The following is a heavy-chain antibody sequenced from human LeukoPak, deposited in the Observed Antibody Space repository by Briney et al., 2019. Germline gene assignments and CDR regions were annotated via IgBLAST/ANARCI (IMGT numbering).Heavy chain of an antibody. J-gene: IGHJ6*03. CDR1: GYTFTGYY. D-gene: IGHD6-19*01. V-gene: IGHV1-2*06. CDR2: INPNSGGT. CDR3: AREGSGWYGAGVYYYMDV. Sequence: ASVKVSCKASGYTFTGYYMHRVRQAPGQGLEWMGRINPNSGGTNYAQKFQGRVTMTRDTSISTAYMELSRLRSDDTAVYYCAREGSGWYGAGVYYYMDVWGKGTTVTVSS.